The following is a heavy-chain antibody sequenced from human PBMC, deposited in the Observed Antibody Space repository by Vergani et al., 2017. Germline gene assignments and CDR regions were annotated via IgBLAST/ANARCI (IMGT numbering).Heavy chain of an antibody. D-gene: IGHD1-1*01. CDR2: IWYDGSNK. Sequence: QVQLVESGGGVVQPGRSLRLSCAASGFTFSSYGMHWVRQAPGKGLEWVAVIWYDGSNKYYADPVKGRFTISRDNSKNTLYLQMNSLRAEDTAVYYCARDGAWNQAYYFDYWGQGTLVTVSS. J-gene: IGHJ4*02. CDR3: ARDGAWNQAYYFDY. CDR1: GFTFSSYG. V-gene: IGHV3-33*01.